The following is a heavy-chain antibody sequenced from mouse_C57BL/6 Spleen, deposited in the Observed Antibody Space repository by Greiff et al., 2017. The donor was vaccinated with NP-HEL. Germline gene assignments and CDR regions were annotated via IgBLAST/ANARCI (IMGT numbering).Heavy chain of an antibody. Sequence: EVQLQQSGAELVKPGASVKLSCTASGFNIKDYYMHWVKQRTEQGLEWIGRIDPEDGETKYAPKFQGKATLTADTSSNTAYLQLSILTSEDTAVYYCARSYAAYWGQGTLVTVSA. CDR3: ARSYAAY. CDR2: IDPEDGET. J-gene: IGHJ3*01. D-gene: IGHD6-5*01. V-gene: IGHV14-2*01. CDR1: GFNIKDYY.